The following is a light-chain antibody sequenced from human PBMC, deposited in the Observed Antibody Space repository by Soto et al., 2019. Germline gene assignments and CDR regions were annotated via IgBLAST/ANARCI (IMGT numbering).Light chain of an antibody. V-gene: IGLV1-44*01. CDR3: AAWDDSLSGSF. J-gene: IGLJ2*01. Sequence: QSVLTQPPSASGTPGQRVTISCSGSSSNIGRNTVNWYQQFPGTAPKFLIYGNNQRPSGVPDRFYGSKSGTSASLAISGLQSEDEADYYCAAWDDSLSGSFFGGGTKLTVL. CDR1: SSNIGRNT. CDR2: GNN.